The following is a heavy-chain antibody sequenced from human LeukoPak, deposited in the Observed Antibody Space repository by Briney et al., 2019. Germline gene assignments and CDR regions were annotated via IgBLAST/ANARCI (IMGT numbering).Heavy chain of an antibody. D-gene: IGHD3-22*01. Sequence: SETLPLTCNVFGGSIRSSNYYWGWIRQPPGKGLEWIGSIYYSGSTYYNPSLKSRVTISVDTSNNQFSLKVRSATATDTAVYYCARLFYYDSSGPPSWGQGTLVTVSS. J-gene: IGHJ5*02. V-gene: IGHV4-39*01. CDR2: IYYSGST. CDR1: GGSIRSSNYY. CDR3: ARLFYYDSSGPPS.